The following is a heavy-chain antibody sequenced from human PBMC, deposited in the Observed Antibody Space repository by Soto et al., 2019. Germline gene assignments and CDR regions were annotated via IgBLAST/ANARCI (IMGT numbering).Heavy chain of an antibody. Sequence: SETLSLTCTVSGVSISSYYWNWIRQPPGKGLEWIGYIYYSGSTNYNPSLKSRVTISVDTSKNQFSLKLISVTAADTAVYYCAGYSFGFGYFFDYWGPGTLVTVS. CDR2: IYYSGST. CDR1: GVSISSYY. CDR3: AGYSFGFGYFFDY. D-gene: IGHD5-18*01. J-gene: IGHJ4*02. V-gene: IGHV4-59*01.